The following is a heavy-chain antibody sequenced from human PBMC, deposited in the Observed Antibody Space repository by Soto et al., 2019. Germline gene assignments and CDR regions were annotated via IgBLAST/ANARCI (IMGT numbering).Heavy chain of an antibody. J-gene: IGHJ6*02. Sequence: QVQLVESGGGVVQPGRSLRLSCAASGFTFSSYGMHWVRQAPGKGLEWVAVISYDGSNKYYADSVKGRFTISRDNSKNTLYLQMNSLRAEDTAVYYCAKDLARLPPPTLTNYYYGMDVWGQGTTVTVSS. CDR2: ISYDGSNK. CDR1: GFTFSSYG. CDR3: AKDLARLPPPTLTNYYYGMDV. V-gene: IGHV3-30*18.